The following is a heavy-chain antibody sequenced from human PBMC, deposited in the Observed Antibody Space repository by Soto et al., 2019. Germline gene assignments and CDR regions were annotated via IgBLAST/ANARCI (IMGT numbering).Heavy chain of an antibody. CDR1: GGSISSSNW. CDR2: IHHSGST. CDR3: ARVRQGCSSTSCYFDP. J-gene: IGHJ5*02. V-gene: IGHV4-4*02. Sequence: SETLSLTCAVSGGSISSSNWWNWVRQPPGKGLEWIGEIHHSGSTNYNPSLKSRVTISVDKSKNQFSLKLNSVTAADTAVYYCARVRQGCSSTSCYFDPWGQGTLVTVSS. D-gene: IGHD2-2*01.